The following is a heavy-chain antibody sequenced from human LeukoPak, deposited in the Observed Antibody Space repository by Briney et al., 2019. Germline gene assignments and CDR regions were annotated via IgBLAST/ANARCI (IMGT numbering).Heavy chain of an antibody. J-gene: IGHJ3*02. CDR2: IYHSGST. D-gene: IGHD3-22*01. Sequence: SGTLSLTCAVSGGSISSSNWWSWVRQPPGKGLEWIGEIYHSGSTNYNPSLKSRVTISVDTSKNQFSLKLSSVTAADTAVYFCARGPYSYDSSGAFDIWGQGTMVTVSS. CDR3: ARGPYSYDSSGAFDI. CDR1: GGSISSSNW. V-gene: IGHV4-4*02.